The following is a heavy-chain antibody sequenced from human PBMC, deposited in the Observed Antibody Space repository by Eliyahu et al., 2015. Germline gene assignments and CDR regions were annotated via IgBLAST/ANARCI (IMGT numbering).Heavy chain of an antibody. J-gene: IGHJ6*04. CDR3: AREGVDFTSGFYLGV. CDR1: GYSFTRYA. CDR2: XNTGNDNR. Sequence: QVHLEQSGAEVKRPGASVTVSCXGSGYSFTRYAVHWVRQAPGYGLEWMGWXNTGNDNRKYSQLFEDRVTITRDTSARTVSLELSSLRPEDTATYYCAREGVDFTSGFYLGVWGKGTTVTVSS. V-gene: IGHV1-3*04. D-gene: IGHD3-3*01.